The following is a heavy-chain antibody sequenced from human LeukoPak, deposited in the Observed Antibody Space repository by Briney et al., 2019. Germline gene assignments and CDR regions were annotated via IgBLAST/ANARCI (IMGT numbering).Heavy chain of an antibody. Sequence: GGSLRLSCAASGFTVSSNYMSWVRQAPGKGLEWVSVIYSGGSTYYADSVKGRFTISRDNSKNTLCLQMNSLRAEDTAVYYCATDLYGTDAFDIWGQGTMVTVSS. CDR2: IYSGGST. D-gene: IGHD4-17*01. CDR3: ATDLYGTDAFDI. J-gene: IGHJ3*02. V-gene: IGHV3-53*01. CDR1: GFTVSSNY.